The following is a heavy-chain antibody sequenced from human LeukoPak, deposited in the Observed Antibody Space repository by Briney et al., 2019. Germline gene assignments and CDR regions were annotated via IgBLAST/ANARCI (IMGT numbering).Heavy chain of an antibody. D-gene: IGHD2/OR15-2a*01. Sequence: GGSLRLSCSASGFTFSNYPMHWLRRAPGKGLEYVSAISSEGRTTYYADSVRGRFTISRDNSRNTLYLQMSSLRVEDTAVYYCVKEIAFYDYWGQGTLVTVSS. CDR3: VKEIAFYDY. J-gene: IGHJ4*02. CDR2: ISSEGRTT. V-gene: IGHV3-64D*06. CDR1: GFTFSNYP.